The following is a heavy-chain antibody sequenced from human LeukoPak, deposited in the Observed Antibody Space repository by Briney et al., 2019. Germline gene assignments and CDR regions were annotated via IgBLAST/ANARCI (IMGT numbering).Heavy chain of an antibody. CDR2: IYYSGST. CDR1: GGSISSYY. CDR3: ARVDTAMVTDANWFDP. D-gene: IGHD5-18*01. V-gene: IGHV4-59*01. Sequence: SETLSLTCTVSGGSISSYYWSWIRQPPGKGLEWIGYIYYSGSTNYNPSLKSRVTISVDTSKNQFSLKLSSVTAADTAVYYCARVDTAMVTDANWFDPWGQGTLVTVSS. J-gene: IGHJ5*02.